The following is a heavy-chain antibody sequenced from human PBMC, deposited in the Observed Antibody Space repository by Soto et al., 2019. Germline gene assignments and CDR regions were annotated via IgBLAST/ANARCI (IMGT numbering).Heavy chain of an antibody. Sequence: ASVKVSCKASGGTFSSYAISWVRQAPGQGLEWMGGIIPIFGTANYAQKFQGRVTITADESTSTAYMELSSLRSEDTAVYYCANTSALSYYYDSSGYFDYWGQGXLVTVYS. CDR3: ANTSALSYYYDSSGYFDY. V-gene: IGHV1-69*13. CDR2: IIPIFGTA. D-gene: IGHD3-22*01. CDR1: GGTFSSYA. J-gene: IGHJ4*02.